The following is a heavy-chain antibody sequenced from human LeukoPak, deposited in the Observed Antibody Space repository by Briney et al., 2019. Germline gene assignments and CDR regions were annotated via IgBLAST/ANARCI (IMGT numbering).Heavy chain of an antibody. J-gene: IGHJ4*02. V-gene: IGHV4-59*01. Sequence: SETLSLTCTVPGGPISSYYWSWIRQPPGKGLEWIGYIYYSGSTNYNPSLKSRVTISVDTSKNQFSLKLSSVTAADTAVYYCARVPRGAAPSGYFDYWGQGTLVTVSS. D-gene: IGHD3-3*01. CDR2: IYYSGST. CDR1: GGPISSYY. CDR3: ARVPRGAAPSGYFDY.